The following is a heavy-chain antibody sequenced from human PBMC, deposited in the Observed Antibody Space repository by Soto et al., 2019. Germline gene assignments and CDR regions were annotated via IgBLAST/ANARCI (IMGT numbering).Heavy chain of an antibody. V-gene: IGHV6-1*01. CDR1: GDSVSSNSAA. D-gene: IGHD3-10*01. Sequence: QVQLQQSGPGLVKSSQTLSLTCAISGDSVSSNSAAWNWLRQSPSRGLEWLGRTYYKSKWYNDYAVSVISRITINPDTSKNQFSLQLNSVTPEDTAVYYCARDRVTMVRGVIISYYGMDVWGQGTTVTVSS. CDR2: TYYKSKWYN. CDR3: ARDRVTMVRGVIISYYGMDV. J-gene: IGHJ6*02.